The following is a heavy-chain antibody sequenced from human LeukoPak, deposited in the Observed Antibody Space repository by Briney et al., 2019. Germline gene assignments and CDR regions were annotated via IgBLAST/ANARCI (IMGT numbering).Heavy chain of an antibody. V-gene: IGHV4-39*01. CDR1: SASISSTNYN. Sequence: SETLSLTRTVSSASISSTNYNWGWLHQPPGKGPEWIGNIYFSGTTYYNPSLKSRVIISVDTSKSQFSLKLNSVTAADTAVYYCARHAWGLNAFDVWGRGTMVIVSS. CDR2: IYFSGTT. J-gene: IGHJ3*01. D-gene: IGHD3-16*01. CDR3: ARHAWGLNAFDV.